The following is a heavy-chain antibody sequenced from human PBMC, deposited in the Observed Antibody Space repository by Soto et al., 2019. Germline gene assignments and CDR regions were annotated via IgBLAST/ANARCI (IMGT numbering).Heavy chain of an antibody. CDR3: ARELGYCSGGSCYMDGAFDF. CDR2: IRGSGDST. J-gene: IGHJ3*01. CDR1: GSTFSSYA. V-gene: IGHV3-23*01. D-gene: IGHD2-15*01. Sequence: EVQLWESGGGLVQPGGSLRLSCAASGSTFSSYAMSWVRQAPGKGLEWVSGIRGSGDSTYYADSVKGRFTISRDNSKNTLYVQMNSLRAEDTAVYYCARELGYCSGGSCYMDGAFDFWGQGTMVTVSS.